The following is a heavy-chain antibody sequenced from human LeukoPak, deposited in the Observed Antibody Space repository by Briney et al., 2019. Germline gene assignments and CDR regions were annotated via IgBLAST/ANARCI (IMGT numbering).Heavy chain of an antibody. V-gene: IGHV4-31*03. Sequence: SQTLSLTCTVSGGSISSGGYYWSWIRQHPGKGLEWIGYIYYSGSTYYNPSLKSRVTISVDTSKNQFSLRLSSVTAADTAVYYCARGGNVLLWFGESYPPNWFDPWGQGTLVTVSS. D-gene: IGHD3-10*01. CDR3: ARGGNVLLWFGESYPPNWFDP. J-gene: IGHJ5*02. CDR2: IYYSGST. CDR1: GGSISSGGYY.